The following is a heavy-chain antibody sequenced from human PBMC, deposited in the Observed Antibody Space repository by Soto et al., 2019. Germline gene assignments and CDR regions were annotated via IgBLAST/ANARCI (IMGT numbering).Heavy chain of an antibody. D-gene: IGHD2-2*01. J-gene: IGHJ5*02. Sequence: QVQLQESGPGLVKPSGTLSLTCAVSSGSISSSNWWSWVRQPPGKGLEWIGEIYHSGSTNYNPSLKSRVTISVDKSKNQCSLKLSSVTAADTAVYYCAREGTYCSSTSCYEVGSWFDPWGQGTLVTVSS. CDR1: SGSISSSNW. V-gene: IGHV4-4*02. CDR2: IYHSGST. CDR3: AREGTYCSSTSCYEVGSWFDP.